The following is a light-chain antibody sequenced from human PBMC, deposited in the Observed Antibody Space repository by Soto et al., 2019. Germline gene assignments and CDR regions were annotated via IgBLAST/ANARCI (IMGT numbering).Light chain of an antibody. CDR2: YAS. CDR3: QQYNNWPPIT. Sequence: EIMMTQSPATLSVSPGERATLSCRASQSVRNNLAWYQQKPGQAPRLLIYYASTRATGVPARFSGSGSGTECTLTISSLQSEDSALYYCQQYNNWPPITFGQGTRLESK. J-gene: IGKJ5*01. V-gene: IGKV3-15*01. CDR1: QSVRNN.